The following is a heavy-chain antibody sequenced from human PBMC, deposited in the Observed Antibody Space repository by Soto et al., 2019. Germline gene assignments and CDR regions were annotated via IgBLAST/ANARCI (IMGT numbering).Heavy chain of an antibody. V-gene: IGHV3-9*01. CDR3: AKDPSARNDYGSGSFFDY. CDR1: GFTFDDYA. D-gene: IGHD3-10*01. Sequence: GGSLRLSCAASGFTFDDYAMHWVRQAPGKGLEWVSGISWNSGSIGYADSVKGRFTISRDNAKNSLYLQMNSLRAEDTALYYCAKDPSARNDYGSGSFFDYWGQGTLVTVSS. CDR2: ISWNSGSI. J-gene: IGHJ4*02.